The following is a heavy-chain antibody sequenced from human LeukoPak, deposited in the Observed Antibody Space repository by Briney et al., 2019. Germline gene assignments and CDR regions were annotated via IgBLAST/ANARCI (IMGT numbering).Heavy chain of an antibody. CDR2: IYPGDSDT. J-gene: IGHJ5*02. D-gene: IGHD3-10*01. CDR3: ARHGYYYGSGSYATNNWFDP. CDR1: GYSFTSYW. V-gene: IGHV5-51*01. Sequence: ASVKVSCKASGYSFTSYWIGWVRQMPGKGLEWMGIIYPGDSDTRYNPSLQGQVTISADKSISTAYLQWSSLKASDTAMYYCARHGYYYGSGSYATNNWFDPRGQGTLVTVSS.